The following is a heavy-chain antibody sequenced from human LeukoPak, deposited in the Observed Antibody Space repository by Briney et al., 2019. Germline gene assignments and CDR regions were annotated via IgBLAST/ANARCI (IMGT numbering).Heavy chain of an antibody. Sequence: GGSLRLSCAASEFTFSSYSMSWVRQAPGKGLEWVSYISSTASSIYYADSVKGRFTISRDNVKNSLYLQMNSLRAEDTAVYYCARDVTYHGGDWFDPWGQGTLVTVSS. J-gene: IGHJ5*02. CDR2: ISSTASSI. CDR3: ARDVTYHGGDWFDP. CDR1: EFTFSSYS. V-gene: IGHV3-48*04. D-gene: IGHD4-23*01.